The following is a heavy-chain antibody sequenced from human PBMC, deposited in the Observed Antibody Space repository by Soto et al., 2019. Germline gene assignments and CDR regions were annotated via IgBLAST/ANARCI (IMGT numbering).Heavy chain of an antibody. D-gene: IGHD3-22*01. V-gene: IGHV3-21*01. Sequence: GGSLRLSCAASGFTFSSYSMNWVRQAPGKGLEWVSSISSSSSYIYYADSVKGRFTISRDNAKNSLYLQMNSLRAEDTAVYYCARAEYYYDSSGYPHYWGQGTLVTVSS. CDR2: ISSSSSYI. J-gene: IGHJ4*02. CDR3: ARAEYYYDSSGYPHY. CDR1: GFTFSSYS.